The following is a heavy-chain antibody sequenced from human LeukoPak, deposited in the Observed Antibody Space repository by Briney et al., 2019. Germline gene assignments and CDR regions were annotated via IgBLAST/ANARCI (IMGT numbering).Heavy chain of an antibody. CDR3: ARAGDYGDYYYYYYYGMDV. V-gene: IGHV4-30-2*01. Sequence: SETLSLTCSVSGGSISSGGYSWNWIRQPPGKGLEWIGYIHSSGTAYYNPSLKSRVTISLDRSKNQFSLNLTSVTAADTAVYYCARAGDYGDYYYYYYYGMDVWGQGTTVAVSS. D-gene: IGHD4-17*01. J-gene: IGHJ6*02. CDR2: IHSSGTA. CDR1: GGSISSGGYS.